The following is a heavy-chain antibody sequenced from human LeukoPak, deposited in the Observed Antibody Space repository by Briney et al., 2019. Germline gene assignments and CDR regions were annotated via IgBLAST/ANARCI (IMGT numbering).Heavy chain of an antibody. CDR3: ARDQLDSSGWHDAFDI. Sequence: SETLSLTCTVSGGSISSYYWSWIRQPPGKGLEWIGYIYYSGSTNYNPSLKSRVTISVDTSKNQFSLKLSSVTAADTAVYYCARDQLDSSGWHDAFDIWGQGTMVTVSS. J-gene: IGHJ3*02. V-gene: IGHV4-59*01. D-gene: IGHD6-19*01. CDR1: GGSISSYY. CDR2: IYYSGST.